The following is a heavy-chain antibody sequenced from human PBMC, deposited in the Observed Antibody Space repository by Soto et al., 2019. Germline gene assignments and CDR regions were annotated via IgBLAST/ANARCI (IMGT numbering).Heavy chain of an antibody. CDR1: GFTFSSYA. Sequence: QVQLVESGGVVVQPGRSLRLSCAASGFTFSSYAMHWVRQAPGKVLEGVAVISYDGSNKYYADSVKGRFTISRDNSKNPLYLQMNSLRAEDTAVYYCARGPAARPGIFDYWGQGTLVTGSS. J-gene: IGHJ4*02. CDR3: ARGPAARPGIFDY. D-gene: IGHD6-6*01. CDR2: ISYDGSNK. V-gene: IGHV3-30-3*01.